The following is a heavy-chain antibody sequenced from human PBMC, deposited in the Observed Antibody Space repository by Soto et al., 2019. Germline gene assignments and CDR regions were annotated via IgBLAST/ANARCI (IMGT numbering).Heavy chain of an antibody. Sequence: QVQLQESGPGLVKPSGTLSVTCTVSGDSIKSNVWWSWVRQSPGKVLEWIGEVFHNGNPNYNPSLMGPVIMSIDKSRNQCYLMMKSMTAADTGRYYCARDAAVPGEADRFDHLAQGILVTVSS. CDR3: ARDAAVPGEADRFDH. V-gene: IGHV4-4*02. J-gene: IGHJ4*02. CDR1: GDSIKSNVW. CDR2: VFHNGNP. D-gene: IGHD6-19*01.